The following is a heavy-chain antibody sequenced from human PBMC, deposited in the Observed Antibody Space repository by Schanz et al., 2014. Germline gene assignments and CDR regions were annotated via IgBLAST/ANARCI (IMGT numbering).Heavy chain of an antibody. D-gene: IGHD1-7*01. CDR2: ISSSSSYI. CDR1: GFTFSDHY. V-gene: IGHV3-21*01. Sequence: PGGSLRLSCAASGFTFSDHYMDWVRQAPGKGLEWVSSISSSSSYISYADSVKGRFTISRDNAKNSLYLQMNSLRVEDTAVYYCAMGGYQLHHWGQGTLVTVSS. CDR3: AMGGYQLHH. J-gene: IGHJ4*02.